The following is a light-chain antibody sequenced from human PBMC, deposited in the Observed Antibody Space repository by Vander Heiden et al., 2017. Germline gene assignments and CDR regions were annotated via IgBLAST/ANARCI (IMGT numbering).Light chain of an antibody. CDR3: QQYNSYPYT. J-gene: IGKJ2*01. Sequence: DIQMTQSPSTLSASVGHRVTITLQAHQSIISWLAWYQQKPGKAPNLLIYRASSLESGVPSRFSGSGSGTEFTLTISSLQPDDVAIYYCQQYNSYPYTFGQGTKLEIK. CDR1: QSIISW. V-gene: IGKV1-5*03. CDR2: RAS.